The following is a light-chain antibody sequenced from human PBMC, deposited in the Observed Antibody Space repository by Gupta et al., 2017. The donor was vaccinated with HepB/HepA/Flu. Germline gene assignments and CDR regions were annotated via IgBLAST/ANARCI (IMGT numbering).Light chain of an antibody. CDR2: ASS. CDR1: QTISQ. Sequence: MTQSPSSVSASVGDRVTITCRASQTISQLAWYQQKPGKAPKLLIYASSSVQSGVPLRFSGSGSGTDFTLTISSLQPEDFATYYCQQANSFPLTFGHGTKVDIK. J-gene: IGKJ3*01. CDR3: QQANSFPLT. V-gene: IGKV1-12*01.